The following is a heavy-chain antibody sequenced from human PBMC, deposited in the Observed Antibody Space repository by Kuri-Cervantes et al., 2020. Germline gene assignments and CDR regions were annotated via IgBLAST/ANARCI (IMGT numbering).Heavy chain of an antibody. CDR2: INHSGGT. J-gene: IGHJ5*02. CDR3: ARGRNGDTTSPP. D-gene: IGHD1-14*01. Sequence: GSLRLSCAVYGASFSPYYWNWIRQPPGKGLEWIGEINHSGGTNYNPSLKSRVTMSVGTSKNQFSLHLTSLTAADTAMYYCARGRNGDTTSPPWGQGTLVTVSS. V-gene: IGHV4-34*01. CDR1: GASFSPYY.